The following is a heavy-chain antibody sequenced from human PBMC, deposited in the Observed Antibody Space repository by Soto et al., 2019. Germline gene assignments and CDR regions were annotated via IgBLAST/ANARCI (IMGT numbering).Heavy chain of an antibody. J-gene: IGHJ3*02. CDR3: ARQYSGSYDAFEI. CDR2: IYPGDSDT. CDR1: GYSCTNYW. D-gene: IGHD1-26*01. V-gene: IGHV5-51*01. Sequence: PGESLKISCKGSGYSCTNYWIGWVRQMPGKGLEWMGIIYPGDSDTRYSPSFQGQVTISADKSFSTAYLQWSSLKASDSAMYYCARQYSGSYDAFEIWGQGTMVIVS.